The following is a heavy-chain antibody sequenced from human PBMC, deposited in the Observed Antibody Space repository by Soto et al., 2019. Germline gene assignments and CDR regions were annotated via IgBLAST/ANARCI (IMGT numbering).Heavy chain of an antibody. D-gene: IGHD3-16*01. Sequence: ASVKVSCKASGYTFTSYYMHWVRQAPGQGLEWMGIINPSGDSTSYAQKFQGRVTMTRDTSTSTVYIELSNLRYEDTAVNYYGSSNYDYFWGSNLSAPFDNW. CDR3: GSSNYDYFWGSNLSAPFDN. CDR1: GYTFTSYY. J-gene: IGHJ3*02. CDR2: INPSGDST. V-gene: IGHV1-46*01.